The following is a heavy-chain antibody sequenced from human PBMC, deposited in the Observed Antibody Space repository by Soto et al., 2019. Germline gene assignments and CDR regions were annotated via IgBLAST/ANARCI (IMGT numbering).Heavy chain of an antibody. V-gene: IGHV4-34*10. D-gene: IGHD3-16*02. CDR2: INHSGST. J-gene: IGHJ4*02. Sequence: PSETLSLTCAVYGGSFSVYYWSWIRQPPGKGLEWIGEINHSGSTNYNPSLKSRVTMTRDTSISTAYMELSRLRSDDTAVYYCARDNLSIMITFGGVIAEGSYFDYWGQGTLVTVSS. CDR1: GGSFSVYY. CDR3: ARDNLSIMITFGGVIAEGSYFDY.